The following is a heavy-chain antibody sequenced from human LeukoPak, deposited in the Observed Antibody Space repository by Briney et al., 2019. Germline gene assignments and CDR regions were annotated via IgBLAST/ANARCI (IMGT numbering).Heavy chain of an antibody. CDR2: VSVNTINT. CDR1: GFTFSSYA. J-gene: IGHJ4*02. V-gene: IGHV3-21*01. Sequence: GGSLRLSCAASGFTFSSYAMTWVRQAPGKGLEWVSSVSVNTINTYYADSVKGRFTISRDNAKNSLYLQMNSLRAEDTAVYYCARGEGYYFDYWGQGTLVTVSS. CDR3: ARGEGYYFDY.